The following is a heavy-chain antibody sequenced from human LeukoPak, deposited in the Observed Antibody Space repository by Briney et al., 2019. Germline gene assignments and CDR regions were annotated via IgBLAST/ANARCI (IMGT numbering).Heavy chain of an antibody. D-gene: IGHD3-22*01. CDR2: ISGSGGST. V-gene: IGHV3-23*01. Sequence: GGSLRLSCAASGFTFSSYAMSWVRQAPGKGLEWVSAISGSGGSTYFADSVKGRFTISRDNSKNTLYLQMNSLRAEDTAVYYCAKSLPNYYDSSGYSGFDYWGQGTLVTVSS. CDR3: AKSLPNYYDSSGYSGFDY. J-gene: IGHJ4*02. CDR1: GFTFSSYA.